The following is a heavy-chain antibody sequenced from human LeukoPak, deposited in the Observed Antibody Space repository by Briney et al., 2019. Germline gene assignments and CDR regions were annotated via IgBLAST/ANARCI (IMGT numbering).Heavy chain of an antibody. J-gene: IGHJ4*02. CDR2: IYYSGST. Sequence: PSETVSLTCTVSGGSISSYYWSWIRQPPGKGLEWIGYIYYSGSTNYNPSLKSRVTISVDTSKNQFSLKLSSVTAADTAVYYCARDAMGYYDSSGYYYFDYWGQGTLVTVSS. CDR1: GGSISSYY. CDR3: ARDAMGYYDSSGYYYFDY. V-gene: IGHV4-59*01. D-gene: IGHD3-22*01.